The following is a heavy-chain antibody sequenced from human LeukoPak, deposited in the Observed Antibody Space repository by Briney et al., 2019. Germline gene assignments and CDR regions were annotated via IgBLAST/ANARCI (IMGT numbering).Heavy chain of an antibody. Sequence: PGGSLRLSCAASGFTFSSYAMSWVRQAPGKGLGWVSAIDGSGANTFYADSVKGRFTISRDNSKNTLYLQMNSLRAEDTALYFCVKRTVAGQFDYWGQGTLVTVSS. CDR3: VKRTVAGQFDY. D-gene: IGHD6-19*01. CDR2: IDGSGANT. CDR1: GFTFSSYA. V-gene: IGHV3-23*01. J-gene: IGHJ4*02.